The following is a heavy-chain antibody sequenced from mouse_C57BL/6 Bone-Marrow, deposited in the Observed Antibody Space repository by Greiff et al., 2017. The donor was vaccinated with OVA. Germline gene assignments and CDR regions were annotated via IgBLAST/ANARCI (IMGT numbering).Heavy chain of an antibody. D-gene: IGHD1-1*01. CDR1: GYTFTNYW. V-gene: IGHV1-63*01. CDR3: ARSGYGSSFAMDY. Sequence: VKLVESGAELVRPGTSVKMSCKASGYTFTNYWIGWAKQRPGHGLEWIGDIYPGGGYTNYNEKFKGKATLTADKSSSTAYMQFSSLTSEDSAIYYCARSGYGSSFAMDYWGQGTSVTVSS. J-gene: IGHJ4*01. CDR2: IYPGGGYT.